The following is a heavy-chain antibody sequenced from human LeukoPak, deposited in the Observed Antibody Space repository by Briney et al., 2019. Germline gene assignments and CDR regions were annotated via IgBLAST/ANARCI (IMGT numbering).Heavy chain of an antibody. CDR1: GYTFTGYY. Sequence: ASVKVSCKASGYTFTGYYMHWERQAPGQGLEWMGWINPNSGGTNYAQKFQGRVTMTRDTSISTAYMELSRLRSDDTAVYYCARDLLQLWSQRPDYGMDVWGKGTTVTVSS. V-gene: IGHV1-2*02. CDR2: INPNSGGT. D-gene: IGHD5-18*01. CDR3: ARDLLQLWSQRPDYGMDV. J-gene: IGHJ6*04.